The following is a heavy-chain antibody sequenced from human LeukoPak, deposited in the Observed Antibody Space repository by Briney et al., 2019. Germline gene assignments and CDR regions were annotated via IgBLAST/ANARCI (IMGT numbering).Heavy chain of an antibody. Sequence: GGSLRLSCAASGFTFSRYGMHWVRQAPGKGLEWTAFIRYDGSNKYYTDSVKGRFTISRDNSKNTLYLQMNSLRAEDTAVYYCARRRQLAGAFDYWGQGTLVTVSS. CDR3: ARRRQLAGAFDY. V-gene: IGHV3-30*02. CDR1: GFTFSRYG. D-gene: IGHD6-6*01. CDR2: IRYDGSNK. J-gene: IGHJ4*02.